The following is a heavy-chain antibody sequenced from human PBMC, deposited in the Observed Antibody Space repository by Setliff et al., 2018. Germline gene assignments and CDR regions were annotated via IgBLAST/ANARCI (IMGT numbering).Heavy chain of an antibody. V-gene: IGHV4-38-2*01. Sequence: PSETLSLTCAASGYSINSDCFWGWIRQPPGKGLEWIGTISHSGSTSYNSSLKSQVTMSVDTSKNQFFLKLSSVTAADTAVYYCVRGFTIFGVVKLERWFDPWGQGTLVTVS. CDR3: VRGFTIFGVVKLERWFDP. D-gene: IGHD3-3*01. J-gene: IGHJ5*02. CDR1: GYSINSDCF. CDR2: ISHSGST.